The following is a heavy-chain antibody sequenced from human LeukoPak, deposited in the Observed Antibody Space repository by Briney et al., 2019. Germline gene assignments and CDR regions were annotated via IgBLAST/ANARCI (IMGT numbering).Heavy chain of an antibody. D-gene: IGHD6-13*01. J-gene: IGHJ4*02. V-gene: IGHV3-23*01. CDR2: ISGRDGRT. CDR3: STSPSFGSSWYQFNY. CDR1: GFTFSSYA. Sequence: PGGPLRLSCAASGFTFSSYAMSWVRQAPGRGLEWVSAISGRDGRTYYTDSVKGRFTISRDNSRDTLYLQMNSLRAEDTAVYYCSTSPSFGSSWYQFNYWGQGTLVTVSS.